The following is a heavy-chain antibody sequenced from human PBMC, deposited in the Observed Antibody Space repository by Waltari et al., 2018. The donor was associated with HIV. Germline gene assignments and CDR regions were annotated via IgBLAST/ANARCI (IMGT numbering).Heavy chain of an antibody. J-gene: IGHJ3*02. CDR2: IYTSGST. V-gene: IGHV4-61*02. CDR3: ARRGIQLWFYAFDI. Sequence: QVQLQESGPGLVKPSQTLSLTCTVSGGSISSGSYYWCWIRQPAGKGLEWIGRIYTSGSTNYNPSLKSRVTISVDTSKNQFSLKLSSVTAADTAVYYCARRGIQLWFYAFDIWGQGTMVTVSS. D-gene: IGHD5-18*01. CDR1: GGSISSGSYY.